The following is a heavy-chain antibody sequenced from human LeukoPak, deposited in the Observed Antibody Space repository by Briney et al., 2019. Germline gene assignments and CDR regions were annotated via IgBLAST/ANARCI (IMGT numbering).Heavy chain of an antibody. CDR3: ARSIWFGELSARGHAFDI. J-gene: IGHJ3*02. CDR1: GASISSGSYY. D-gene: IGHD3-10*01. V-gene: IGHV4-61*01. Sequence: SSETLSLTCTVSGASISSGSYYWSWIRQPPGKGLEWIGYIYYSGSTNYNPSLKSRVTISVDTSKNQFSLKLSSVTAADTAVYYCARSIWFGELSARGHAFDIWGQGTMVTVSS. CDR2: IYYSGST.